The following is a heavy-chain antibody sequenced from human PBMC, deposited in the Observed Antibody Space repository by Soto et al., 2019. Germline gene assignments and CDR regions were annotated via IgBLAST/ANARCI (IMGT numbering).Heavy chain of an antibody. CDR3: ARDQNRWLRYYYYYGMDV. CDR1: GFTFSSYW. D-gene: IGHD5-12*01. J-gene: IGHJ6*02. CDR2: INSDGSST. V-gene: IGHV3-74*01. Sequence: PGGSLRLSCAASGFTFSSYWMHWVRQAPGKGLVWVSRINSDGSSTSYADSVKGRFTISRDNAKNTLYLQMNSLRAEDTAVYYCARDQNRWLRYYYYYGMDVWGQGTTVTVSS.